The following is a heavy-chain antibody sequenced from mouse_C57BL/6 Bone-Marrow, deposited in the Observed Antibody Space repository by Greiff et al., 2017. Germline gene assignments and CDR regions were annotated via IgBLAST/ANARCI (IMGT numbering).Heavy chain of an antibody. J-gene: IGHJ4*01. V-gene: IGHV14-3*01. CDR2: IDPANGNT. Sequence: VQLQQSVAELVRPGASVKLSCTASGFNIKNTYMHWVKQRPEQGLEWIGRIDPANGNTKYAPKFQGKATITADTSSNTAYLPLSSLTSEDTAIYYCARIPITTRINYYAMDYWGQGTSVTVSS. CDR3: ARIPITTRINYYAMDY. D-gene: IGHD1-1*01. CDR1: GFNIKNTY.